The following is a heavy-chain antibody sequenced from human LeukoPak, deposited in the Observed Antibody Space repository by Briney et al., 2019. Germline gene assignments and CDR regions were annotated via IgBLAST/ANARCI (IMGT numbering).Heavy chain of an antibody. CDR2: INPSGGST. D-gene: IGHD1-1*01. CDR1: GYTFTSYY. CDR3: AREGTGTDAAFDI. Sequence: ASVKVSCKASGYTFTSYYMHWARQAPGQGLEWMGIINPSGGSTSYAQKFQGRVTMTRDMSTSTVYMELSSLRSEDTAVYYCAREGTGTDAAFDIWGQGTMVTVSS. J-gene: IGHJ3*02. V-gene: IGHV1-46*01.